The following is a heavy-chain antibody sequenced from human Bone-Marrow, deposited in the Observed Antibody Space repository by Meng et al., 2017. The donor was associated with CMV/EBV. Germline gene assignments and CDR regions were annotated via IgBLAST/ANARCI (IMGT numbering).Heavy chain of an antibody. CDR1: GFTFSSYS. CDR3: ARDHLLNIGYYYYYYYYGMDV. D-gene: IGHD5-12*01. Sequence: GESLKISCAASGFTFSSYSMNWVRQAPGKGLEWVSSISSSSSYIYYADSVKGRFTISRDNAKNSLYLQMNSLRAEDTAVYYCARDHLLNIGYYYYYYYYGMDVWGQGTTVTGSS. J-gene: IGHJ6*01. V-gene: IGHV3-21*01. CDR2: ISSSSSYI.